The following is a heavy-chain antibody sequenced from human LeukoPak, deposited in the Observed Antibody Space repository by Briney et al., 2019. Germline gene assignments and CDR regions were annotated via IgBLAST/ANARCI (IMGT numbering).Heavy chain of an antibody. V-gene: IGHV3-74*01. Sequence: GRSLRLSCAASGFTFSSSWMHCVRHAPGKGLVWVSRTNSDGSRTNYADSVKGRFTISRDNAKNTLYLQLNSLTVEDTAIYYCARNPRNDFDYWGQGILVTVSS. CDR3: ARNPRNDFDY. CDR2: TNSDGSRT. D-gene: IGHD1-1*01. J-gene: IGHJ4*02. CDR1: GFTFSSSW.